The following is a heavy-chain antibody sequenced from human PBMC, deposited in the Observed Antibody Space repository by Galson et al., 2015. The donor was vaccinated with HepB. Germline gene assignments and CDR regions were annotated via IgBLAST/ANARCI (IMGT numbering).Heavy chain of an antibody. Sequence: SLRLSCAASGFTFSSYAMHWVRQAPGKGLEWVAVISYDGSNKYYADSVKGRSTISRDNSKNTLYLQMNSLRAEDTAVYYCARDMGIAAAGPYYYYYGMDVWGQGTTVTVSS. J-gene: IGHJ6*02. CDR1: GFTFSSYA. D-gene: IGHD6-13*01. V-gene: IGHV3-30-3*01. CDR2: ISYDGSNK. CDR3: ARDMGIAAAGPYYYYYGMDV.